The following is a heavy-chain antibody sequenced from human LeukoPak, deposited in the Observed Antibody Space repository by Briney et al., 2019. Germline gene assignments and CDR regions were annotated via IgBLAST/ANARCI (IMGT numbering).Heavy chain of an antibody. CDR3: VRGQITLTL. CDR2: IYSGGTT. D-gene: IGHD3-22*01. J-gene: IGHJ4*02. CDR1: GFSVSSNY. Sequence: GGSLRLSCAASGFSVSSNYMSWVRQAPGKGLEWVSVIYSGGTTYYADSVKGRFTISRDNSKNTLYLRMNSLRAEDTAVYYCVRGQITLTLWGQGTLVTVSS. V-gene: IGHV3-53*01.